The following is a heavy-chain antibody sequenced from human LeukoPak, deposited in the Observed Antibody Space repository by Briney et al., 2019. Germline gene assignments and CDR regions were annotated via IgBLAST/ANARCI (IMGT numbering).Heavy chain of an antibody. V-gene: IGHV4-4*07. Sequence: SETLSLTCTVSGGSISSYYWSWIRQPAGKGLEWIGRIYTSGSTNYNPSLKSRVTMSVDTSTNQFSLKLSSVTAADTAVYYCARDTREWIQLFFYYYYYMDVWGKGTTVTVSS. D-gene: IGHD5-18*01. CDR3: ARDTREWIQLFFYYYYYMDV. CDR2: IYTSGST. CDR1: GGSISSYY. J-gene: IGHJ6*03.